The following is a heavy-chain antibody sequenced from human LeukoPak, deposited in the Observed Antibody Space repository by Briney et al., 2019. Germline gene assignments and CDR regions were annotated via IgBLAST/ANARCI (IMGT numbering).Heavy chain of an antibody. V-gene: IGHV1-69*04. CDR2: IIPILGIA. CDR1: GGTFSSYA. CDR3: ARASQDYYGSGSCYRGGDAFDI. D-gene: IGHD3-10*01. J-gene: IGHJ3*02. Sequence: ASVKVSCKASGGTFSSYAISWVRQAPGQGLEWMGRIIPILGIANYAQKFQGRVTITADKSTSTAYMELSSLRSEDTAVYYCARASQDYYGSGSCYRGGDAFDIWGQGTMVTVSS.